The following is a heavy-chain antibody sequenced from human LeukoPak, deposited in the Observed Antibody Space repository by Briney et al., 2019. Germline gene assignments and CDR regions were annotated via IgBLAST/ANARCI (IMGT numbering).Heavy chain of an antibody. CDR1: GGSFSGYY. CDR2: INHSGST. D-gene: IGHD3-10*01. J-gene: IGHJ4*02. CDR3: ARHRVLLWFGEFRNFDY. V-gene: IGHV4-34*01. Sequence: SETLSLTCAVYGGSFSGYYWSWIRQPPGKGLEWIGEINHSGSTNYNPSLKSRVTISVDTSKNQFSLKLSSVTAADTAVYYCARHRVLLWFGEFRNFDYWGQGTLVTVSS.